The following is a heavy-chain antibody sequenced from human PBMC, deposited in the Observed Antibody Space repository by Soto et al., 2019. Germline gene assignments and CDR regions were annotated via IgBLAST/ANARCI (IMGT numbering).Heavy chain of an antibody. Sequence: EVQLLESGGGLVQPGGSLRLSCAASGFTFSSYAMSWVRQAPGKGLEWVSAISGSGGSTYYADSVKGRFTISRDNSKNTLYLQMNSLRAADTAVYYCAKGMKNRSEVPASHFDPWGQGTLVTVSS. CDR2: ISGSGGST. CDR1: GFTFSSYA. J-gene: IGHJ5*02. V-gene: IGHV3-23*01. CDR3: AKGMKNRSEVPASHFDP. D-gene: IGHD2-2*01.